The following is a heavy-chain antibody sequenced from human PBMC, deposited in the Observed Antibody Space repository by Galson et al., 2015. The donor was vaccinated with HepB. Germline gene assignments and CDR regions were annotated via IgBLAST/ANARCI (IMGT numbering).Heavy chain of an antibody. Sequence: SLRLSCAASGFTFSSYWMHWVRQAPGKGLVWVSRINSDGSSTSYTDSVKGRFTISRDNAKNTLYLQMNSLRAEDTAVYYCARDESVIAAGGEFDPWGQGTLVTVSS. V-gene: IGHV3-74*01. CDR3: ARDESVIAAGGEFDP. J-gene: IGHJ5*02. CDR2: INSDGSST. CDR1: GFTFSSYW. D-gene: IGHD2-15*01.